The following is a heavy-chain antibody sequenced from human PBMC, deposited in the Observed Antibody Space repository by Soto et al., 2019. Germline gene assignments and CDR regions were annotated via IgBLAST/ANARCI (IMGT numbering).Heavy chain of an antibody. CDR2: ISYDGSNK. Sequence: QVQLVESGGGVVQPGRSLRLSCAASGFTFSSYAMHWVRKAPGKGLEWVAVISYDGSNKYYADSVKGRFTISRDNSKNTLYLQMNSLRAEDTAVYYCATCSGGSCYSYHYYYGMDVWGQGTTVTVSS. J-gene: IGHJ6*02. CDR1: GFTFSSYA. CDR3: ATCSGGSCYSYHYYYGMDV. D-gene: IGHD2-15*01. V-gene: IGHV3-30-3*01.